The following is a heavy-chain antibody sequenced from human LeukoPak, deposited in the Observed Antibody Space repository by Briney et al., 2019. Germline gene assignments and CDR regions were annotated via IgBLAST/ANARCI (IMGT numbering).Heavy chain of an antibody. D-gene: IGHD5-12*01. CDR1: GGSISGYY. V-gene: IGHV4-59*08. Sequence: PSETLSLTCTVSGGSISGYYWTWIRQPPGKGLEWIGYIYHSGNTNYNPSLKSRVTISLDMSKNQFSLKLTSVTAADTAVYYCARRTTVAPEYHFVSWGQGILVTVSP. CDR3: ARRTTVAPEYHFVS. CDR2: IYHSGNT. J-gene: IGHJ4*02.